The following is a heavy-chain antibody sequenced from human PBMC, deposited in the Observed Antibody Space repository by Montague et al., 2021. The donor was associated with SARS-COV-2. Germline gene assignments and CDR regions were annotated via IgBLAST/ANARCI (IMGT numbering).Heavy chain of an antibody. J-gene: IGHJ5*02. CDR1: GGSISSSSYY. D-gene: IGHD3-10*01. CDR3: ARNPADYYGSGSYPTWENWFDP. Sequence: SETRSLTCTVSGGSISSSSYYWGWIRQPPGKGLEWIGRIYYSGSTYYNPSLKSRVTISVDTSKNQFSLKLSSVTAADTAVYYCARNPADYYGSGSYPTWENWFDPWGQGTLVTVSS. V-gene: IGHV4-39*01. CDR2: IYYSGST.